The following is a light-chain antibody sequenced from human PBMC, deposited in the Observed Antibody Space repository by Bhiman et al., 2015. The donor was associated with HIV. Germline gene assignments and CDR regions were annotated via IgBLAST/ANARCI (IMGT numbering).Light chain of an antibody. Sequence: QSALTQPASVSGSPGQSITISCTGTSSDVGDYNYVSWYQQHPGKAPKVMIYDVSNRPSGVSNRFSGSKSGNTASLTISGLQAEDEADYYCSSLTTSLTYVFGTGTNVTVL. V-gene: IGLV2-14*01. CDR2: DVS. CDR1: SSDVGDYNY. CDR3: SSLTTSLTYV. J-gene: IGLJ1*01.